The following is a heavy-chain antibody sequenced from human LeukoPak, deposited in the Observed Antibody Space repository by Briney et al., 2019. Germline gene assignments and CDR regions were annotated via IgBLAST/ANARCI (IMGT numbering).Heavy chain of an antibody. CDR1: GGSISSYY. CDR2: IYYSGST. CDR3: ARGGYGYSYGYYFDY. V-gene: IGHV4-59*08. D-gene: IGHD5-18*01. Sequence: SETLSLTCTVSGGSISSYYWSWIRQPPGKGLEWIGYIYYSGSTYYNPSLKSRVTISVDTSKNQFSLKLSSVTAADTAVYYCARGGYGYSYGYYFDYWGQGTLVTVSS. J-gene: IGHJ4*02.